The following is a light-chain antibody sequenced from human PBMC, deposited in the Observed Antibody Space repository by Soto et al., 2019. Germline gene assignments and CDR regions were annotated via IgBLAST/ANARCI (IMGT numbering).Light chain of an antibody. CDR2: KAS. V-gene: IGKV1-5*03. CDR1: QSISTW. CDR3: QQYNSYWT. J-gene: IGKJ1*01. Sequence: DIQLTTTPSTLSPSFRDRVTHPCRASQSISTWLAWYQQKPGKAPKLLIYKASSLESGVPPRFSGSGSGTEFTLTISSLQPDDFATYYCQQYNSYWTFGQGTKVDI.